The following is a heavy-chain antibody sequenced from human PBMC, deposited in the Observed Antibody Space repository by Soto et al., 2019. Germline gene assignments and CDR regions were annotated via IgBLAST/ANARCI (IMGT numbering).Heavy chain of an antibody. CDR1: GGSFSGYY. V-gene: IGHV4-34*01. CDR2: INHSGST. D-gene: IGHD2-2*01. J-gene: IGHJ6*02. CDR3: ARASREDVVVPAAIRRVSYYYGMDV. Sequence: SEXLSLTCAVYGGSFSGYYWSWIRQPPGKGLEWIGEINHSGSTNYNPSLKSRVNISVDTSKNQFSLKLSSVTAADTAVYYCARASREDVVVPAAIRRVSYYYGMDVWGQGTTVTVSS.